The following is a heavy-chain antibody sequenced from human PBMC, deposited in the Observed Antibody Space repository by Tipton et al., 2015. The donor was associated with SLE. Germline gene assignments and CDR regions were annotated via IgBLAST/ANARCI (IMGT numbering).Heavy chain of an antibody. CDR2: ISSRGGAP. CDR1: GFPFRDYA. Sequence: SLRLSCAASGFPFRDYAMSWVRQAPGKGLEWVSSISSRGGAPYYADSVKGRFIISRDNSKNTLYLQMNSLRVEDTALYYCAKSAHMIVVVHDPSDIWGQGTMVAVSS. V-gene: IGHV3-23*01. J-gene: IGHJ3*02. D-gene: IGHD3-22*01. CDR3: AKSAHMIVVVHDPSDI.